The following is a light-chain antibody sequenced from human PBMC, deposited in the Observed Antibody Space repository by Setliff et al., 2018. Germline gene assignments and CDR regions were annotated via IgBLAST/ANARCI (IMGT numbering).Light chain of an antibody. J-gene: IGLJ1*01. CDR1: SSDVGGYNY. CDR2: EVS. Sequence: LTQPPSASGSPGQSVTISCTGTSSDVGGYNYVSWYQQHPGKAPKLMIYEVSKRPSGVPDRFSGSKSGNTASLTVSGLQAEDEADYYCSSYAGSNNYVFGTGTKVT. V-gene: IGLV2-8*01. CDR3: SSYAGSNNYV.